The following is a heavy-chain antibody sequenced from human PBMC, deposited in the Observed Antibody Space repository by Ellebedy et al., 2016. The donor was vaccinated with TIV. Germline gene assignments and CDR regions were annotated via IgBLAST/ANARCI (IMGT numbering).Heavy chain of an antibody. CDR3: ARSMFLGNDYYYPVLAY. V-gene: IGHV3-64*02. CDR2: ISSIGGST. J-gene: IGHJ4*02. CDR1: GFTFSDYA. Sequence: PGGSLRLSCAASGFTFSDYAMHWIRQAPGKGLEYVSSISSIGGSTNYADSVRGRFTISRDNSKKTLNLQMGSLRAEDVAVYYCARSMFLGNDYYYPVLAYWGQGALVTVSS. D-gene: IGHD1-26*01.